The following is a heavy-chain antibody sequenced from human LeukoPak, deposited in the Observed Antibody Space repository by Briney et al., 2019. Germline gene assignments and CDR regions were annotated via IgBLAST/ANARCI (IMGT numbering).Heavy chain of an antibody. CDR3: AGGGARVGATMDY. J-gene: IGHJ4*02. CDR1: GGSFSGYY. CDR2: INHSGST. V-gene: IGHV4-34*01. Sequence: SETLSLTCAVYGGSFSGYYWSWIRQPPGKGLEWIGEINHSGSTNYNPSLKSRVTISVDTSKNQFSLKLSSVTAADTAVYYCAGGGARVGATMDYWGQGTLVTVSS. D-gene: IGHD1-26*01.